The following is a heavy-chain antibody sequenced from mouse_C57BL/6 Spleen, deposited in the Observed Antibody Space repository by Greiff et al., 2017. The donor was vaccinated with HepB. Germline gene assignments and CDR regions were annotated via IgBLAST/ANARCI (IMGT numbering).Heavy chain of an antibody. V-gene: IGHV1-76*01. CDR1: GYTFTDYY. CDR3: ARRGTTMVTFDY. J-gene: IGHJ2*01. CDR2: IYPGSGNT. D-gene: IGHD2-2*01. Sequence: VQLQQSGAELVRPGASVKLSCKASGYTFTDYYINWVKQRPGQGLEWIARIYPGSGNTYYNEKFKGKATLTAEKSSSTAYMQLSSLTSEDSAVYFCARRGTTMVTFDYWGQGTTLTVSS.